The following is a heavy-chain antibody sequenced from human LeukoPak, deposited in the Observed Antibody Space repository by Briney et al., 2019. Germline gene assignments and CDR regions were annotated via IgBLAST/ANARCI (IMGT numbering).Heavy chain of an antibody. D-gene: IGHD6-13*01. CDR1: GYTFTSYA. CDR2: INAGNGNT. CDR3: ARETPRQLARVIPNWFDP. Sequence: ASVKVSCKASGYTFTSYAMHWVRQAPGQRLEWMGWINAGNGNTKYSQKFQGRVTITRDTSASTAYMELSSLRSEDTAVYYCARETPRQLARVIPNWFDPWGQGTLVTVSS. V-gene: IGHV1-3*01. J-gene: IGHJ5*02.